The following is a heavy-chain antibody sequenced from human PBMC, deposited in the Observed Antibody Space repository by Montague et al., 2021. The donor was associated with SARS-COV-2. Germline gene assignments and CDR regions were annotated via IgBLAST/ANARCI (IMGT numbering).Heavy chain of an antibody. CDR3: ASGSRYNGYEVDN. J-gene: IGHJ4*02. CDR1: GFTFSNSW. V-gene: IGHV3-74*01. D-gene: IGHD5-12*01. CDR2: INSDGSST. Sequence: SLRLSCAASGFTFSNSWMHWVRQAPGKGLVWVSRINSDGSSTTYADSAKGRFTISRANAKNTVYLQMHSLRAKDSAVYDCASGSRYNGYEVDNWGQGTLVTVSS.